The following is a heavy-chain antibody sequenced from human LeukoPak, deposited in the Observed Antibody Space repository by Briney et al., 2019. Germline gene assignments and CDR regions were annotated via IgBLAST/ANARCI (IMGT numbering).Heavy chain of an antibody. CDR3: AKGGYGLRYFDWLLLLAFDI. D-gene: IGHD3-9*01. CDR2: IYSGGGT. V-gene: IGHV3-66*01. Sequence: GGSLRLSCAASGFTVSSNYMSWVRQAPGKGLEWVSVIYSGGGTYYADSVKGRFTISRDNSKNTLYLQMNSLRAEDTAVYYCAKGGYGLRYFDWLLLLAFDIWGQGTMVTVSS. J-gene: IGHJ3*02. CDR1: GFTVSSNY.